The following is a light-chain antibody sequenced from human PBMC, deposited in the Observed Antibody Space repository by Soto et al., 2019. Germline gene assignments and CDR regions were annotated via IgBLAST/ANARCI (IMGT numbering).Light chain of an antibody. CDR2: EVS. J-gene: IGLJ1*01. CDR1: SSDVGGYNY. Sequence: QSALTQPPSASGSPGQSVTISCTGTSSDVGGYNYVSWYQQQPGKAPKLMIYEVSKRPSGVRDRFSGSKSGNTASLTVSGLQDEDEADYYCSSYAGSNNYVFGTGTKLTVL. V-gene: IGLV2-8*01. CDR3: SSYAGSNNYV.